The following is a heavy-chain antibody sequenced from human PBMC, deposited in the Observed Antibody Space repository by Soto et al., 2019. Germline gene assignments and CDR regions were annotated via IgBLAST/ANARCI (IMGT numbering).Heavy chain of an antibody. CDR1: GGSISSYY. J-gene: IGHJ5*02. CDR2: IYYSGST. D-gene: IGHD6-6*01. V-gene: IGHV4-59*01. Sequence: QVQLQESGPGLVKPSETLSLTCTVSGGSISSYYWSWIRQPPGKGLEWIGYIYYSGSTNYNPSLKSRVTISVDTSKNQFSLKLSSVTAADTAVYYCASVLPPPHWFDPWGQGTLVTVSS. CDR3: ASVLPPPHWFDP.